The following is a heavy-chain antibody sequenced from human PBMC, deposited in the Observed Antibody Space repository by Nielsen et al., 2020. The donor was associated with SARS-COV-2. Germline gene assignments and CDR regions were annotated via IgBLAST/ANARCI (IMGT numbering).Heavy chain of an antibody. CDR1: GFTFDDYA. CDR2: ISWNSGSI. CDR3: ARDLGEMATIKFYYAMDV. Sequence: LKISCAASGFTFDDYAMHWVRQAPGKGLEWVSGISWNSGSIGYADSVKGRFTISRDNAKNSLYLQMNSLRAEDTALYFCARDLGEMATIKFYYAMDVWGRGTTVTVSS. D-gene: IGHD5-24*01. V-gene: IGHV3-9*01. J-gene: IGHJ6*02.